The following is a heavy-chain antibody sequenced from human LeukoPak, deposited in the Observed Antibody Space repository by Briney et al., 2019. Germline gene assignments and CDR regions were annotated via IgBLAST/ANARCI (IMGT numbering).Heavy chain of an antibody. Sequence: GGSLRLSCAASGFTFSSYAMSWVRQAPGKGLEWVSAISGSGGSTYYADSVKGRFTISRDNSKNTLYLQTNSLRAEDTAVYYCAKGPGSYKLLFFDYWGQGTLVTVSS. CDR3: AKGPGSYKLLFFDY. CDR2: ISGSGGST. J-gene: IGHJ4*02. CDR1: GFTFSSYA. D-gene: IGHD1-26*01. V-gene: IGHV3-23*01.